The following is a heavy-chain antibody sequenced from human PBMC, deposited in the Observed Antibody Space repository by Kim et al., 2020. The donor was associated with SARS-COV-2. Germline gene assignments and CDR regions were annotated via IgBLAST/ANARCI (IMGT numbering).Heavy chain of an antibody. D-gene: IGHD3-9*01. Sequence: SETLSITCTVSGYSISSGYYWGWIRQPPGKGLEWIGSIYHSGSTYYNPSLKSRVTISVDTSKNQFSLKLSSVTAADTAVYYCARGLHYDILTGSNWFDP. J-gene: IGHJ5*02. V-gene: IGHV4-38-2*02. CDR1: GYSISSGYY. CDR3: ARGLHYDILTGSNWFDP. CDR2: IYHSGST.